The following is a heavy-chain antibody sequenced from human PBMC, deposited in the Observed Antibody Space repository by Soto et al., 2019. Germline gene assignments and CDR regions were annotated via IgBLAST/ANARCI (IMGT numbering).Heavy chain of an antibody. Sequence: SETLSLTCTVSGGSISSSSYYWGWIRQPPGKGLEWIGSIYYSGSTYYNPSLKSRVTISVDTSKNQFSLKLSSVTAADTAVYYCASVKWGRYNWKTNWFDPWGQGTLVTVSS. D-gene: IGHD1-20*01. J-gene: IGHJ5*02. CDR2: IYYSGST. CDR3: ASVKWGRYNWKTNWFDP. V-gene: IGHV4-39*01. CDR1: GGSISSSSYY.